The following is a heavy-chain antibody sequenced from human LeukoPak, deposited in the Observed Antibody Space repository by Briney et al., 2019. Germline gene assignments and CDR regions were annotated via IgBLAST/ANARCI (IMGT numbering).Heavy chain of an antibody. V-gene: IGHV3-23*01. CDR2: ISAADGDNT. Sequence: GGSLRLSCVASGFTFRNFAMSWVRQAPGKGLEWVSAISAADGDNTYYGDSVKGRFTISRDNSKDTLSLQMNSLRAEDTAVYYCAKDIAQGYTFGSIEQDYWGQGTLVTVSS. CDR1: GFTFRNFA. CDR3: AKDIAQGYTFGSIEQDY. D-gene: IGHD5-18*01. J-gene: IGHJ4*02.